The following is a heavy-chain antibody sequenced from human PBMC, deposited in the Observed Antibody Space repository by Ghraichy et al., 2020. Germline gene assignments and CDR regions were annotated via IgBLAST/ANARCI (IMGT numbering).Heavy chain of an antibody. CDR2: ISSIGNTI. J-gene: IGHJ4*02. V-gene: IGHV3-48*03. D-gene: IGHD3-10*01. CDR1: GYSFSSYE. Sequence: SLNISCAASGYSFSSYEMNWVRQAPGKGPEWVAYISSIGNTIYYADSVKGRFTISRDNAKNSLYLQMNSLRAEDTAVYYCAREGPGGMIDYWGQGTLVTVSS. CDR3: AREGPGGMIDY.